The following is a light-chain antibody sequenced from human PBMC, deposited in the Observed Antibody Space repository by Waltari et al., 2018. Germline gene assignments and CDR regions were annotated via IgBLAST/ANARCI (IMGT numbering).Light chain of an antibody. J-gene: IGLJ3*02. CDR3: ATWDDSLSGRV. Sequence: QSVLTQPPSASGTPGQRVTISCSGSSSNIGTNTVTWYQVLPGTAPKTIIFANYPRPSGVPDRFSASKSGTSASLVISGLQSEDEADYFCATWDDSLSGRVFGGGTKVTVL. CDR2: ANY. CDR1: SSNIGTNT. V-gene: IGLV1-44*01.